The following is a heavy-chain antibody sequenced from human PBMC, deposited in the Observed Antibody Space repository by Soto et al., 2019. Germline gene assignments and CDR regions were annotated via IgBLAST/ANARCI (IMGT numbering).Heavy chain of an antibody. V-gene: IGHV5-51*01. Sequence: RGESLKISCKSYGYSFTTYWIAWVRQMPGKGLEWMGSIHPGESDTRYSPSFQGQVTISADRSITTAYLQWSSLKASDTAMYYCARHEATYYNFYGMDVWGQGTMVTVSS. CDR1: GYSFTTYW. J-gene: IGHJ6*02. CDR2: IHPGESDT. CDR3: ARHEATYYNFYGMDV.